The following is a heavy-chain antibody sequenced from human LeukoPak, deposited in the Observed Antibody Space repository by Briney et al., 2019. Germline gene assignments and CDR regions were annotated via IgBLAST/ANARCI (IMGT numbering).Heavy chain of an antibody. J-gene: IGHJ4*02. CDR2: IYYSGST. V-gene: IGHV4-39*01. Sequence: PSETLSLTCTVSGGSISSSSYYWGWIRQPPGKGLEWIGSIYYSGSTYYNPSLKSRVTISVDTSKNQFSLKLSSVTAADTAVYYCASEGIAADGIDYWGQGTLVTVSS. CDR3: ASEGIAADGIDY. D-gene: IGHD6-13*01. CDR1: GGSISSSSYY.